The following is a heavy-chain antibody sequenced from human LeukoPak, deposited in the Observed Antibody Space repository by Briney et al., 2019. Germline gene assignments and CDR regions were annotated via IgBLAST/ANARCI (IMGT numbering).Heavy chain of an antibody. CDR1: GYTFTSYY. CDR3: ARDLGYSSSWYDYYYYYYMDV. Sequence: ASVKVSCKASGYTFTSYYMHWVRQAPGQGLECMGIINPSGGSTSYAQKFQGRVTMTRDMSTSTVYMELSSLRSEDTAVYYCARDLGYSSSWYDYYYYYYMDVWGKGTTVTVSS. CDR2: INPSGGST. D-gene: IGHD6-13*01. V-gene: IGHV1-46*01. J-gene: IGHJ6*03.